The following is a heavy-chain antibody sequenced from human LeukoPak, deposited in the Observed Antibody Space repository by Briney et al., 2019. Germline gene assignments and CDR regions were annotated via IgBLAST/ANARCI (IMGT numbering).Heavy chain of an antibody. D-gene: IGHD3-10*01. V-gene: IGHV3-30*04. CDR2: ISYDGSNK. Sequence: GGSLRLSCAASGFTFSSYTMNWVRQAPGKGLEWVAVISYDGSNKYYADSVKGRFTISRDNSKNTLYLQMNSLRAEDTAVYYCAKDLRLLWFGELSPDFDYWGQGTLVTVSS. J-gene: IGHJ4*02. CDR1: GFTFSSYT. CDR3: AKDLRLLWFGELSPDFDY.